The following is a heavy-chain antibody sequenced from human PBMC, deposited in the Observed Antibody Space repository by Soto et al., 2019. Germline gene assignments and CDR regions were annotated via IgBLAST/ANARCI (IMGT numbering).Heavy chain of an antibody. CDR1: GFTFSSYA. J-gene: IGHJ6*02. Sequence: GGSLRLSCAASGFTFSSYAMSWVRQAPGKGLEWVSAISGSGGSTYYADSVKGRFTISRDNSKNTLYLQMNSLRAEDTAVYYCARDRYDILTGYYKGYYYYGMDVWGQGTTVTVSS. V-gene: IGHV3-23*01. CDR3: ARDRYDILTGYYKGYYYYGMDV. D-gene: IGHD3-9*01. CDR2: ISGSGGST.